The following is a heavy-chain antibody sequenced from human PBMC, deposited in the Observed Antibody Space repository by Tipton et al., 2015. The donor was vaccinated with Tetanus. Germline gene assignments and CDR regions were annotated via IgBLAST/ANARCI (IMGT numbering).Heavy chain of an antibody. Sequence: QSGAEVKKPGSSVKVSCKASGGTFSTYGISWVRQAPGQGLEWMGGIIPIYDTTSYAQMFQGRVTITADKSTGTAYMELSSLTSEDTAVYYCARRSYCSSSRCFDAFDLWGQGTMVTVSS. V-gene: IGHV1-69*06. D-gene: IGHD2-2*01. CDR1: GGTFSTYG. CDR3: ARRSYCSSSRCFDAFDL. CDR2: IIPIYDTT. J-gene: IGHJ3*01.